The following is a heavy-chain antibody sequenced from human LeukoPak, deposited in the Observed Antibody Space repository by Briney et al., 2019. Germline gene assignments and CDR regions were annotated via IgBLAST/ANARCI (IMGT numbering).Heavy chain of an antibody. Sequence: AGGTLRLSCAASGFTFSSYSMNWVRQAPGKGLEWVSSISSSSSYIYYADSVKGRFTISRDNAKNSLYLQMNSLRAEDTAVYYCARDQGVVVLAAIDAFDIWGEGTMVTVSS. CDR2: ISSSSSYI. V-gene: IGHV3-21*01. CDR1: GFTFSSYS. J-gene: IGHJ3*02. D-gene: IGHD2-15*01. CDR3: ARDQGVVVLAAIDAFDI.